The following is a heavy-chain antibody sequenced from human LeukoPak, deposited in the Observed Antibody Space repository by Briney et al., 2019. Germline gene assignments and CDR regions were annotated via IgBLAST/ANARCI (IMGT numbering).Heavy chain of an antibody. D-gene: IGHD6-19*01. Sequence: ASVKVSCKASGYSFSGYFIHWVRQAPGQGPEWMGRISPNNRDPIDAQRFQGRVSMTRDTSISTAYMELSRLRSDDTAVYYCARVSMAVAGLLDYWGQGTLLTVSS. V-gene: IGHV1-2*06. CDR3: ARVSMAVAGLLDY. CDR2: ISPNNRDP. CDR1: GYSFSGYF. J-gene: IGHJ4*02.